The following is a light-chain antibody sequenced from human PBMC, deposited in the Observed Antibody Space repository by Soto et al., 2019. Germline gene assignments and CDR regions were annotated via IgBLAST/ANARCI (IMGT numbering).Light chain of an antibody. CDR3: TSYTRRTALV. Sequence: QSALTQPASVSGSPGQSITISCTGTSSDVGGYHYVSWYQQHPGKPPKLIIYEVSYRPSGVSNLFSGSKSGNTASLTISGLQAEDEADYYCTSYTRRTALVFGGGTKLTVL. V-gene: IGLV2-14*01. CDR2: EVS. CDR1: SSDVGGYHY. J-gene: IGLJ2*01.